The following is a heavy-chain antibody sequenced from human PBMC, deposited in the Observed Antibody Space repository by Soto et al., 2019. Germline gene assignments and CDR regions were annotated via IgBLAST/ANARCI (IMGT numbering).Heavy chain of an antibody. CDR1: GCTFSNCA. J-gene: IGHJ4*02. D-gene: IGHD4-4*01. Sequence: EVQLLESGGDLVQPGGSLRLSCAASGCTFSNCAMSWVRQAPGKGLEWISAISGSGGTYYADSVKGRCTVSRDNSKNTLYLHMNSLRAEDTALYYCARDAPYSNSWADFDSWGQGTLVTVTS. CDR3: ARDAPYSNSWADFDS. CDR2: ISGSGGT. V-gene: IGHV3-23*01.